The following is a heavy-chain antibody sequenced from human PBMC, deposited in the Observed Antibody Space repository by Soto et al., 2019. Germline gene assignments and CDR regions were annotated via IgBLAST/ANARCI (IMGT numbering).Heavy chain of an antibody. J-gene: IGHJ4*02. CDR1: GYTFTGYY. CDR3: ARAGVLGYCSSTSCYTSSEFDY. Sequence: ASVKVSCKASGYTFTGYYMHWVRQAPGQGLEWMGWINPNSGGTNYAQKFQGWVTMTRDTSISTAYMELSRLRSDDTAVYYCARAGVLGYCSSTSCYTSSEFDYWGQGTLVTVSS. D-gene: IGHD2-2*02. V-gene: IGHV1-2*04. CDR2: INPNSGGT.